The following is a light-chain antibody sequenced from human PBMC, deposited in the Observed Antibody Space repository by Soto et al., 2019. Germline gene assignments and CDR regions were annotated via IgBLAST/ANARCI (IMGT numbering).Light chain of an antibody. J-gene: IGKJ1*01. V-gene: IGKV3-15*01. CDR2: GAS. Sequence: TQSPATVPLSPGARATLSCRASRNVSSYLAWYQQNPGQAPRLLIYGASTGATGIPARFSGSGSGTEFTLTISSLQSEDFAVYYCQQYNNWPRTFGQGSKADIK. CDR1: RNVSSY. CDR3: QQYNNWPRT.